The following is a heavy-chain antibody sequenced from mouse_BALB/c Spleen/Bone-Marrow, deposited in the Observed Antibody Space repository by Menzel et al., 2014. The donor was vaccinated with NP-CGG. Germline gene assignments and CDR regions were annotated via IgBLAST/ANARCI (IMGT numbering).Heavy chain of an antibody. D-gene: IGHD2-4*01. CDR1: GFNIKDTY. V-gene: IGHV14-3*02. J-gene: IGHJ3*01. CDR3: AGLRPRLEFAY. Sequence: EVQLQQSGAELVKPGASVKLSCTASGFNIKDTYMHWVKQRPEQGLEWIGRIDPANGNTKYDPKFQGKATITADTSSNTAYLQLSSLTSEDTAVYYCAGLRPRLEFAYWGQGTLVTVSA. CDR2: IDPANGNT.